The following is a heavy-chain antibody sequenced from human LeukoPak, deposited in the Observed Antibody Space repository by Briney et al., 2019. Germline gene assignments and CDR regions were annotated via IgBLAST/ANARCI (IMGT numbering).Heavy chain of an antibody. Sequence: GGSLRLSCAASGFTFSSYAMHWVRQAPGKGLEWVAVISYDGSNKYYADSVKGRFTISRDNSKNTLYPQMNSLRAEDTAVYYCARGRAAAGFFDYWGQGTLVTVSS. J-gene: IGHJ4*02. D-gene: IGHD6-13*01. CDR2: ISYDGSNK. CDR1: GFTFSSYA. CDR3: ARGRAAAGFFDY. V-gene: IGHV3-30*04.